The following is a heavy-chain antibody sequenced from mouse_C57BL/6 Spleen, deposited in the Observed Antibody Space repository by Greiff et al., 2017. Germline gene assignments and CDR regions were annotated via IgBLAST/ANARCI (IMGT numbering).Heavy chain of an antibody. D-gene: IGHD2-4*01. CDR3: ARSDYGEGYAMDY. V-gene: IGHV1-81*01. J-gene: IGHJ4*01. CDR1: GYTFTSYG. CDR2: IYPRSGNT. Sequence: QVQLQQSGAELARPGASVKLSCKASGYTFTSYGISWVKQRTGQGLEWIGEIYPRSGNTYYNEKFKGKATLTADKSSRTAYMELRSLTSEDSAVYFCARSDYGEGYAMDYWGQGTSVTVSS.